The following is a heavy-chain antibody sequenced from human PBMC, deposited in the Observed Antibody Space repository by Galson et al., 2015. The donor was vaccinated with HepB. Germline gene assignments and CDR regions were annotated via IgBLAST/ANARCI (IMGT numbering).Heavy chain of an antibody. CDR3: ARDSRLYYYDSSGYDDSGIDY. J-gene: IGHJ4*02. CDR1: GYTFTSYY. Sequence: SVKVSCKASGYTFTSYYMHWVRQAPGQGLEWMGIINPSGGSTSYAQKFQGRVTMTRDTSTSTVYMELSSLRSEDTAVYYCARDSRLYYYDSSGYDDSGIDYWGQGTLVTVSS. V-gene: IGHV1-46*01. CDR2: INPSGGST. D-gene: IGHD3-22*01.